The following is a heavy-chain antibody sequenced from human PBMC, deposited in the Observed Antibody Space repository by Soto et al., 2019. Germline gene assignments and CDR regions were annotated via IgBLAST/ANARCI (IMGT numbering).Heavy chain of an antibody. CDR3: ARSFQDYGDYTGDFDY. CDR2: IYHSGST. D-gene: IGHD4-17*01. Sequence: SETLSLTCAVSGYSIGSGYYWGWIRQPPGKGLEWIGSIYHSGSTYYNPSLKSRVTISVDTSKNQFSLKLSSVTAADTAVYYCARSFQDYGDYTGDFDYWGQGTLVTVSS. V-gene: IGHV4-38-2*01. CDR1: GYSIGSGYY. J-gene: IGHJ4*02.